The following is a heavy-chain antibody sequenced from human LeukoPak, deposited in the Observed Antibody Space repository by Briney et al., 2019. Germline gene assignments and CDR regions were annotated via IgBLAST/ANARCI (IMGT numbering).Heavy chain of an antibody. J-gene: IGHJ6*02. V-gene: IGHV3-9*01. CDR1: GFTFDDYA. CDR2: ISWNSGSI. D-gene: IGHD6-6*01. CDR3: AKAARPDYYYGMDV. Sequence: GRSLRLSCAASGFTFDDYAMHWVRQAPGKGLEWVSGISWNSGSIGYADSVKGRFTISRDNAKNSLYLQMNSLRAEDTALYYCAKAARPDYYYGMDVWGQGTTVTVFS.